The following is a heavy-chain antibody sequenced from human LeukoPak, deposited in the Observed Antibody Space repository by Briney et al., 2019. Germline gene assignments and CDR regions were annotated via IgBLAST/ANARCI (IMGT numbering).Heavy chain of an antibody. Sequence: GASVKVSCKVSGYTLTELSMHWVRQAPGKGLEWMGGFDPEDGETIYAQKFQGRVTMTEDTSTDTAYMKLSSLRSEDTAVYYCATGNYYDSSGYQSIDYWGQGTLVTVSS. CDR1: GYTLTELS. V-gene: IGHV1-24*01. CDR2: FDPEDGET. D-gene: IGHD3-22*01. CDR3: ATGNYYDSSGYQSIDY. J-gene: IGHJ4*02.